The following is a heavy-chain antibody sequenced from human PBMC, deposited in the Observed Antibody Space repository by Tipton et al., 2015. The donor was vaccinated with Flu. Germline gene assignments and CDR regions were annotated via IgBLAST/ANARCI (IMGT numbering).Heavy chain of an antibody. CDR1: GDSIGSDYF. Sequence: TLSLTCSVSGDSIGSDYFWGWIRQPPGKGLQWIGNVHRSGNTYYNPSLSSRVTISADTSKNEFSLRLSSVTAADTAVYYCARASSPVVVTAIRFDYWGQGAPVTISS. J-gene: IGHJ4*02. D-gene: IGHD2-21*02. CDR3: ARASSPVVVTAIRFDY. CDR2: VHRSGNT. V-gene: IGHV4-38-2*02.